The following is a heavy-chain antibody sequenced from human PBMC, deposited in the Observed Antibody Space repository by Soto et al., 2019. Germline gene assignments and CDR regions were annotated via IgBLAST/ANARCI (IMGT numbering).Heavy chain of an antibody. CDR2: ISAAGDP. J-gene: IGHJ6*02. CDR3: ARTDRGFYGLDV. V-gene: IGHV3-13*05. CDR1: GFTFRNYD. Sequence: EVQLVESGGGLVQPGGSLRLSCEASGFTFRNYDMHWVRQGTGKGLEWVSGISAAGDPDYADSVEGRFTISGENAQNSFFLQMNSLRVGDTAVYDCARTDRGFYGLDVWGQGTRVIVSS.